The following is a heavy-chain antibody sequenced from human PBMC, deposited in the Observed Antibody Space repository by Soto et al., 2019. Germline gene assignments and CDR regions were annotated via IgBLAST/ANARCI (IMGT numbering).Heavy chain of an antibody. J-gene: IGHJ4*02. Sequence: GGSLRLSCAASGFTFSSYSMNWVRQAPGKGLEWVSYISSSSSTIYYADSVKGRFTISRDNAKNSLYLQMNSLRDEDTAVYYCARGPRTYSSSWYPDYWGQGTLVTVS. CDR1: GFTFSSYS. D-gene: IGHD6-13*01. CDR3: ARGPRTYSSSWYPDY. V-gene: IGHV3-48*02. CDR2: ISSSSSTI.